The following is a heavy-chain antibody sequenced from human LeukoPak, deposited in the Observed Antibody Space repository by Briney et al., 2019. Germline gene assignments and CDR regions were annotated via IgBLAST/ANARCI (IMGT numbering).Heavy chain of an antibody. Sequence: SETLSLTCTVSSGSVSSGSYYWSWIRQPPGKGLEWIAYIRYSGSTDYNPSLKSRVTISVDTSKNQFSLKLSSVTAADTAVYYRARDYGDYIGGYFDYWGQGTLVTVSS. CDR2: IRYSGST. V-gene: IGHV4-61*01. CDR3: ARDYGDYIGGYFDY. J-gene: IGHJ4*02. CDR1: SGSVSSGSYY. D-gene: IGHD4-17*01.